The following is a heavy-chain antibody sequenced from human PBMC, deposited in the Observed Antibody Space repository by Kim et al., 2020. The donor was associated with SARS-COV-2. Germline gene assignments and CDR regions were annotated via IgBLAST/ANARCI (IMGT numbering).Heavy chain of an antibody. D-gene: IGHD6-13*01. CDR3: ARRRQIAAAGLDY. Sequence: SETLSLTCDVYGGSFSGSYSGTYWNWIRQPPGKGLEWIGEINHSGSTNYNPSLMSRLTISLDTSKNQLSLNLISVIAADTAVYYCARRRQIAAAGLDYWGQGTLVTVSS. V-gene: IGHV4-34*01. CDR1: GGSFSGSY. J-gene: IGHJ4*02. CDR2: INHSGST.